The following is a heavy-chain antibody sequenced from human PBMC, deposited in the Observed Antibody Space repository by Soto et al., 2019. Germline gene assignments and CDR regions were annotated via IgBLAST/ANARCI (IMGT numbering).Heavy chain of an antibody. CDR1: GFTFSSYA. CDR2: ISGSGGST. J-gene: IGHJ5*02. D-gene: IGHD6-13*01. Sequence: GGSLRLSCAASGFTFSSYAMSWVRQAPGKGLEWVSAISGSGGSTYYADSVKGRFTISRDNSKNTLYLQMNSLRAEDTAVYYCAKGRAAAGTFTWFDPWGQGTLVTVSS. V-gene: IGHV3-23*01. CDR3: AKGRAAAGTFTWFDP.